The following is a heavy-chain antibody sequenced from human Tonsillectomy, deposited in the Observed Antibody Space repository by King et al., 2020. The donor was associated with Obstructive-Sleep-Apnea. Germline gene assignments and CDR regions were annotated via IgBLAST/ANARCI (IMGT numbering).Heavy chain of an antibody. D-gene: IGHD5-24*01. CDR2: IWDDGSNK. CDR3: ARGDGYNHDAFDI. J-gene: IGHJ3*02. Sequence: VQLVESGGGVVQPGRSLRLSCAASGFTFSSYGMHCVRQAPGKGLEWVAVIWDDGSNKYYGDSVKGRFTISRDNSKNTLYLLMNSLRAEDTAVYYCARGDGYNHDAFDIWGQGTMVTVSS. V-gene: IGHV3-33*01. CDR1: GFTFSSYG.